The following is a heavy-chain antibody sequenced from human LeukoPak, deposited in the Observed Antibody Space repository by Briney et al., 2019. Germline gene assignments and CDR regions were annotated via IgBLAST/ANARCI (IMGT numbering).Heavy chain of an antibody. V-gene: IGHV3-23*01. CDR2: ISGSGGST. CDR3: ANFGCSSTSCLDY. Sequence: PGGSLRLSCAASGFTFSSYVMSWVRQAPGKGLEWVSAISGSGGSTYYADSVKGRFTISRDNSKNTLHLQMNSLRAEDTAVYYCANFGCSSTSCLDYWGQGTLVTVSS. J-gene: IGHJ4*02. D-gene: IGHD2-2*01. CDR1: GFTFSSYV.